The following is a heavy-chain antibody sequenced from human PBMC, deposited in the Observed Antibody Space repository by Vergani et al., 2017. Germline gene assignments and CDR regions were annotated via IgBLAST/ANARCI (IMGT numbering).Heavy chain of an antibody. CDR1: GYSFTSYW. Sequence: EVQLVQSGAEVKKPGESLRISCKGSGYSFTSYWISWVRQMPGKGLEWMGRIDPSDSYTNYSPSFQGHVTISADKSISTAYLQWSSLKASDTAMYYCARSDHSSGWYKDGMDVWGQGTTVTVSS. J-gene: IGHJ6*02. CDR3: ARSDHSSGWYKDGMDV. CDR2: IDPSDSYT. D-gene: IGHD6-19*01. V-gene: IGHV5-10-1*03.